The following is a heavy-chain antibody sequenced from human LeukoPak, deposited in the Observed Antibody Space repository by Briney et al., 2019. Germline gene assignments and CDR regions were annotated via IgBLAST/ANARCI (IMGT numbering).Heavy chain of an antibody. CDR2: IIPIFGTA. D-gene: IGHD6-19*01. CDR3: ARATEASGIAVAGHYYYYYGMDV. V-gene: IGHV1-69*13. J-gene: IGHJ6*02. CDR1: GGTFSSYA. Sequence: ASVKVSCKASGGTFSSYAISWVRQAPGQGLEWMGGIIPIFGTANYAQKFQGRVTITADESTSTAYMELSSLRSEDTAVYYCARATEASGIAVAGHYYYYYGMDVWGQGTTATVSS.